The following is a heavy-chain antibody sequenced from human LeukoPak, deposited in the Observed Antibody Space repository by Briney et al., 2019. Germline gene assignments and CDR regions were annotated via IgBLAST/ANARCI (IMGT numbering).Heavy chain of an antibody. CDR3: AREVGYSSSPAPDY. CDR2: SDTSRST. D-gene: IGHD6-13*01. V-gene: IGHV4-4*07. Sequence: PSQTLSLTCTVSGGSISSDYCSGIRHPAAKGLEWIGRSDTSRSTNYNPSRNTRVTMQVDTSQNQFSLKLSSVTPADTAVYYCAREVGYSSSPAPDYWGQGTLVTVSS. J-gene: IGHJ4*02. CDR1: GGSISSDY.